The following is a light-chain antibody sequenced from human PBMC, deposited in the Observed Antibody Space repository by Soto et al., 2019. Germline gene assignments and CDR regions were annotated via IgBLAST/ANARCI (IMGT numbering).Light chain of an antibody. Sequence: EIVMPQSPATLSVSPGERATLSCRASQSVSSNLAWYQQKPGQAPRLLIYGASTRATGLPARFSGSGSGTEFCLTISRLQSEDFAVYYCQQYNNWLLTFGPGTKVDVK. J-gene: IGKJ3*01. V-gene: IGKV3-15*01. CDR1: QSVSSN. CDR2: GAS. CDR3: QQYNNWLLT.